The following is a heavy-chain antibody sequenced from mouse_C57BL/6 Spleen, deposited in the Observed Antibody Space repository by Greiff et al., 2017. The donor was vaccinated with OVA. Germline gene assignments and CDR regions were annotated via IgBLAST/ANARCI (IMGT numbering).Heavy chain of an antibody. V-gene: IGHV1-19*01. CDR2: INPYNGGT. Sequence: VQLQQSGPVLVKPGASVKMSCQASGYTFTDYYMNWVKQSHGKSLEWIGVINPYNGGTSSNQKFKGKATLTVDKEERNAYMELHSLTSEDSAVFDWARNTEVARYGDVWGTGTTVTVAS. CDR3: ARNTEVARYGDV. J-gene: IGHJ1*03. CDR1: GYTFTDYY. D-gene: IGHD1-1*01.